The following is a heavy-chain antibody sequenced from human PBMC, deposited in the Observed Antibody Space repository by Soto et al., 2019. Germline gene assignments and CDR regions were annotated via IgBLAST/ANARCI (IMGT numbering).Heavy chain of an antibody. Sequence: PVGSLGLSCAVSGFTFSSYWMNWVRQAPGKGLEWVANIKQDGSEKYYVDSVKGRFTISRDNAKNSLYLQMNSLRAEDTAVYYCARDSYDFWSGHNYGMDVWGQGTTVTVSS. CDR1: GFTFSSYW. V-gene: IGHV3-7*01. D-gene: IGHD3-3*01. J-gene: IGHJ6*02. CDR3: ARDSYDFWSGHNYGMDV. CDR2: IKQDGSEK.